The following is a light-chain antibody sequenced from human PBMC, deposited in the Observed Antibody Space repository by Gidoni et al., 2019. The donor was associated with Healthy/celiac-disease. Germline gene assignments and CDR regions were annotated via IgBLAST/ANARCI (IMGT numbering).Light chain of an antibody. CDR3: QQSYSSPRT. CDR1: QSISSY. J-gene: IGKJ1*01. Sequence: DIKMPQSPSSLSASVGDRVTITCRASQSISSYLNWYQQKPGKAPKLLIYAASSLQSGVPSRFSGSGSGTDFTLTISSLQPEDVAIYYCQQSYSSPRTFGQGTKVAIK. V-gene: IGKV1-39*01. CDR2: AAS.